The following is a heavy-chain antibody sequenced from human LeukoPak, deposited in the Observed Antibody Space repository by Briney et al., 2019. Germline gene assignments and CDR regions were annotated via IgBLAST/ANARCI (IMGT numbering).Heavy chain of an antibody. CDR2: ISYDGSSK. CDR3: ARAYSSSSWELGY. J-gene: IGHJ4*02. D-gene: IGHD6-6*01. Sequence: GRSLRLSCSASGFTFSHFAIHWVRQAPGKGLEWVALISYDGSSKYYADSRFTISRDNSKNTLYLQMNSLRAEDTAVYYCARAYSSSSWELGYWGQGTLVTVSS. V-gene: IGHV3-30-3*01. CDR1: GFTFSHFA.